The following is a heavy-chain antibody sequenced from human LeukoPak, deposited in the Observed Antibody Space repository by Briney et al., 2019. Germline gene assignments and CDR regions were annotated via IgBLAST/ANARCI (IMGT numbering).Heavy chain of an antibody. CDR2: IYGGGST. Sequence: PGGSLRLPCAASGFTVSSNFMSWVRQAPGKGLEWVSVIYGGGSTYYADSVKGRFTISRDTSKNTLYLQMHSLRAEDTAVYYCATWPGGWYGEDSWGRGTLVTVSS. J-gene: IGHJ4*02. D-gene: IGHD6-19*01. CDR3: ATWPGGWYGEDS. V-gene: IGHV3-53*01. CDR1: GFTVSSNF.